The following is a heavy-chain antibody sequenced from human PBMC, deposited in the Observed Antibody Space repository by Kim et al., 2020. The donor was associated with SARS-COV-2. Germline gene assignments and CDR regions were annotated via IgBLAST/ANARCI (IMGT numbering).Heavy chain of an antibody. CDR1: GFTVSSNY. CDR2: IYSGGST. CDR3: ARGSSSSWYLQANDY. J-gene: IGHJ4*02. Sequence: GGSLRLSCAASGFTVSSNYMSWVRQAPGKGLEWVSVIYSGGSTYYADSVKGRFTISRDNSKNTLYLQMNSLRAEDTAVYYCARGSSSSWYLQANDYWGQGTLVTVSS. V-gene: IGHV3-53*01. D-gene: IGHD6-13*01.